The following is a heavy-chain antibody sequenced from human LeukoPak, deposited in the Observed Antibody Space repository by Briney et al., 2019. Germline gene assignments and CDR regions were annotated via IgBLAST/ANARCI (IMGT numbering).Heavy chain of an antibody. J-gene: IGHJ4*02. CDR1: GGSISSGDYY. Sequence: SETLSLTCTVSGGSISSGDYYWSWIRQPPGKGLEWIGYIYYSGSTYYNPSLKSRVTISVDTSKNHFSLKLSSVTAADTAVYYCARGWQIFGVVIRQFYYWGQGTLVTVSS. CDR3: ARGWQIFGVVIRQFYY. D-gene: IGHD3-3*01. CDR2: IYYSGST. V-gene: IGHV4-30-4*08.